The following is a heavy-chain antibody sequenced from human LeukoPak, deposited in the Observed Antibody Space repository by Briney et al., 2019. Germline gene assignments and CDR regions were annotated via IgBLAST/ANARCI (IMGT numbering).Heavy chain of an antibody. V-gene: IGHV4-34*01. CDR3: ARGRTSSSWYLGT. CDR2: INHNRNT. CDR1: GGSFSGYY. Sequence: SETLSLTCAVYGGSFSGYYWSWIRQPPGKGLEWIGEINHNRNTNYNPSLKSRVTISVDTSKNQFSLKLSSVTAADTAVYYCARGRTSSSWYLGTWGQGTLVTVSS. J-gene: IGHJ5*02. D-gene: IGHD6-13*01.